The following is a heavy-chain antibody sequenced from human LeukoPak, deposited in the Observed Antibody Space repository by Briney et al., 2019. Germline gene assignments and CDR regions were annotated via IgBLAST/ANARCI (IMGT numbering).Heavy chain of an antibody. Sequence: GGSLRLSCAASGFTISSNYMNWVRQAPGKGLEWVSVIFNSGDTYYADSVKGRFTISRDTSKNTLYLQMNSLRVDGTAVYYCARDPAPATGAFDIWGQGTMVIIS. J-gene: IGHJ3*02. CDR1: GFTISSNY. CDR2: IFNSGDT. D-gene: IGHD1-1*01. CDR3: ARDPAPATGAFDI. V-gene: IGHV3-53*01.